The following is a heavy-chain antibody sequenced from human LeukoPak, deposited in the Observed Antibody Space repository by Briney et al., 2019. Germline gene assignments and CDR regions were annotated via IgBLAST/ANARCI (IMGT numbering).Heavy chain of an antibody. J-gene: IGHJ4*02. V-gene: IGHV1-18*04. Sequence: ASVKVSCKASGYTFTNYCISWVRQAPGQWLEWMGWISFYNGNTNYAENLQGRVTVTTDTSTNTAYMELRSLRSDDTAVYYCARDLRSGSFPPPFDYWGQGTLVTVSS. CDR1: GYTFTNYC. CDR3: ARDLRSGSFPPPFDY. D-gene: IGHD5-12*01. CDR2: ISFYNGNT.